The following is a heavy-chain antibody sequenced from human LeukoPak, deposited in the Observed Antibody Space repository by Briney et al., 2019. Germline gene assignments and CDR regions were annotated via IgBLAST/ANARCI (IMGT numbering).Heavy chain of an antibody. V-gene: IGHV4-38-2*02. J-gene: IGHJ5*02. CDR2: IYHSGST. Sequence: ETLSLTCTVSGYSISSGYYWGWIRQPPGKGLEWIGSIYHSGSTYYNPSLKSRVTISVDTSKNQFSLKLSSVTAADTAVYYCARRIVGATNWFDPWGQGTLVTVSS. CDR3: ARRIVGATNWFDP. CDR1: GYSISSGYY. D-gene: IGHD1-26*01.